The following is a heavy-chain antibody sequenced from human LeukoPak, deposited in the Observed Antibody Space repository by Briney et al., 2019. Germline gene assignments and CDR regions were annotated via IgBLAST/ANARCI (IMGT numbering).Heavy chain of an antibody. Sequence: SVKVSCKASGGTFSSYAISWVRQAPGQGLEWMGRIIPILGIANYAQKFQGRVTITADKSTSTAYMELSSLRSEDTAVYYCARDHSLLWFGESHGEDDYWGQGTLVTVSS. CDR2: IIPILGIA. CDR1: GGTFSSYA. D-gene: IGHD3-10*01. J-gene: IGHJ4*02. V-gene: IGHV1-69*04. CDR3: ARDHSLLWFGESHGEDDY.